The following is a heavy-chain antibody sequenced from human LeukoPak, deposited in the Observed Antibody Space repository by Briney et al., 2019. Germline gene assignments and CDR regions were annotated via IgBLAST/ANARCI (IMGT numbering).Heavy chain of an antibody. CDR2: ISWNSGTI. CDR1: GFTFDNYA. V-gene: IGHV3-9*01. D-gene: IGHD1-14*01. Sequence: GRSLRLSCAASGFTFDNYAMNWVRQVPGEGLEWISLISWNSGTIGYADSVKGRFTISRDNANNFLYLQMNSLRAEDTALYYCANSGSQQIDYWGQGTLVTVSS. J-gene: IGHJ4*02. CDR3: ANSGSQQIDY.